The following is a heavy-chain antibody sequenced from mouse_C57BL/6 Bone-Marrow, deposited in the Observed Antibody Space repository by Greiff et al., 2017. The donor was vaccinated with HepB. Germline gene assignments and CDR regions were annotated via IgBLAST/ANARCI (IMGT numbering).Heavy chain of an antibody. J-gene: IGHJ2*01. D-gene: IGHD2-4*01. V-gene: IGHV14-4*01. CDR2: IDPENGDT. CDR3: TTSAYDYVDY. CDR1: GFNIKDDY. Sequence: EVQLQQSGAELVRSGASVKLSCTASGFNIKDDYMHWVKQRPEQGLEWIGWIDPENGDTEYASKFQGKATITADTSSNTAYLQLSSLTSEDTAVYYCTTSAYDYVDYWGQGTTLTVSS.